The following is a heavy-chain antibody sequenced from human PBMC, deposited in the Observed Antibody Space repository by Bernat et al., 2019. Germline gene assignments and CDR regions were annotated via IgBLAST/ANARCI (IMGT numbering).Heavy chain of an antibody. Sequence: QVQLVESGGGVVQPGRSLRLSCAASGFTFSSYAMHWVRPAPGKGLEWVAVISYDGSNKYYADSVKGRFTISRDNSKNTLYLQMNSLRAEDTAVYYCARGEWDTAMVIPYWGQGTLVTVSS. J-gene: IGHJ4*02. CDR1: GFTFSSYA. CDR2: ISYDGSNK. CDR3: ARGEWDTAMVIPY. D-gene: IGHD5-18*01. V-gene: IGHV3-30-3*01.